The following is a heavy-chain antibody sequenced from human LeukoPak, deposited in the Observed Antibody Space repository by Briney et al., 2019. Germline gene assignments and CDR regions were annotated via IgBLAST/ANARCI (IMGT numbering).Heavy chain of an antibody. Sequence: PGGSLRLSCAASGYTFSNFWMNWVRQAPGQGLEWVANIKEDGSGRYYVDSLKGRLTISRDNAEKSLYLQMNSLRAEDTGVYYCATYSWNDHSFHYWGQGTLVTISA. V-gene: IGHV3-7*05. D-gene: IGHD1-1*01. CDR1: GYTFSNFW. CDR2: IKEDGSGR. CDR3: ATYSWNDHSFHY. J-gene: IGHJ4*02.